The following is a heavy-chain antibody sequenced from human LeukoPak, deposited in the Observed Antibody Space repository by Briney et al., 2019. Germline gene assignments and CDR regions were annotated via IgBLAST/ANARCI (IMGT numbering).Heavy chain of an antibody. D-gene: IGHD3-10*01. Sequence: QAGGSLRLSCAASGFTFDDYAMHWVRQAPGKGLEWVSGISWNSGSIGYADSVKGRFTISRDNAKNSLYLQMNSLRAEDTALYYCAKDILWFGELLSAFDIWGQGTMVTVSS. CDR3: AKDILWFGELLSAFDI. CDR2: ISWNSGSI. V-gene: IGHV3-9*01. J-gene: IGHJ3*02. CDR1: GFTFDDYA.